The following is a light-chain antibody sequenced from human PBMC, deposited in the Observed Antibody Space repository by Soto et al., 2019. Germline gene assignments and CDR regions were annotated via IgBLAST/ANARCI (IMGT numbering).Light chain of an antibody. CDR1: QSVPSNY. J-gene: IGKJ4*01. CDR2: GAS. CDR3: QQYGSSPLT. V-gene: IGKV3-20*01. Sequence: EIVLTQSPGTLSLSPGERATLSCRASQSVPSNYLAWYQQKPGQAPRLLIYGASGRATGIPERFSGSGSGTDFTLTITRLEPEDFAVYYCQQYGSSPLTFGGGTKVGSK.